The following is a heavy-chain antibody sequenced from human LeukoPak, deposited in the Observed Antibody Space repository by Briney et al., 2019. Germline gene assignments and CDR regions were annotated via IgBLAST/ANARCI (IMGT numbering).Heavy chain of an antibody. CDR2: IIPIFGTA. Sequence: GASVKVSCKASGYTFTSYYMHWVRQAPGQGLEWMGGIIPIFGTANYAQKFQGRVTITADESTSTAYMELSSLRSEDTAVYYCARESLGYCSGGSCYSYAFDIWGQGTMVTVSS. V-gene: IGHV1-69*13. J-gene: IGHJ3*02. D-gene: IGHD2-15*01. CDR1: GYTFTSYY. CDR3: ARESLGYCSGGSCYSYAFDI.